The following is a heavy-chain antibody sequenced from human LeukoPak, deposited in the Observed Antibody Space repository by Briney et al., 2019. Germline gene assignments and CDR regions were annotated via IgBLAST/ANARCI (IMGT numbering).Heavy chain of an antibody. J-gene: IGHJ4*02. Sequence: PSETLSVTCGVYGGSFSGYYWSWIRQHPGKGLEWIGYIYYSGSTYYNPSLKSRVTISVDTSKNQFSLKLSSVTAADTAVYYCARGGGVRGVIAYTFDYWGQGTLVTVSS. CDR2: IYYSGST. D-gene: IGHD3-10*01. CDR3: ARGGGVRGVIAYTFDY. V-gene: IGHV4-31*11. CDR1: GGSFSGYY.